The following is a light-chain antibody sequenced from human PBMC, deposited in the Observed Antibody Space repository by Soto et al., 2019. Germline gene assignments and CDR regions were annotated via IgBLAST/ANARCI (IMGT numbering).Light chain of an antibody. CDR3: QQYNNWPRAT. Sequence: GITQSLATVSVYPGERATVSCRASQSISSNLAWYQQKPGQAPRLLMFRTSSRATGFPARFSGSGSGTEFNLTISSLQSEDFGVYYCQQYNNWPRATFGGGTKVDI. CDR2: RTS. V-gene: IGKV3-15*01. CDR1: QSISSN. J-gene: IGKJ4*01.